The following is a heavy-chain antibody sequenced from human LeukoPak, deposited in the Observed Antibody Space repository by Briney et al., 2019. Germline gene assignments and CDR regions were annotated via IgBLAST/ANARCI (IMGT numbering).Heavy chain of an antibody. CDR2: IYYSGST. D-gene: IGHD5-18*01. V-gene: IGHV4-59*12. J-gene: IGHJ4*02. CDR1: GGSISSYY. Sequence: PSETLSLTCTVSGGSISSYYWSWIRQPPGKGLEWIGYIYYSGSTNYNPSLKSRVTISVDTSKNQFSLKLSSVTAADTAVYYCARNGYSYGYAGNFDYWGQGTLVTVSS. CDR3: ARNGYSYGYAGNFDY.